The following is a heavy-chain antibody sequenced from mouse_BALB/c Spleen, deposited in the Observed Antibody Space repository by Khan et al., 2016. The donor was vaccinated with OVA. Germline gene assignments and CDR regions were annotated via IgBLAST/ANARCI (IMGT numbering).Heavy chain of an antibody. J-gene: IGHJ2*01. Sequence: VQLVESGAELAKPGASVKMSCKASGYTFTTYWMHWIKQRPGQGLEWIGHINPTSGYTDYNEKFKDRATLSADKSSSTAYMQLTSLTSEDSAVYYCTRDRIDYWGQGTTLTVSS. CDR3: TRDRIDY. CDR2: INPTSGYT. V-gene: IGHV1-7*01. CDR1: GYTFTTYW.